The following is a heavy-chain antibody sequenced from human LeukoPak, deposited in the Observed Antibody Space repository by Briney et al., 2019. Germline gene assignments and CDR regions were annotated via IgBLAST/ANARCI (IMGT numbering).Heavy chain of an antibody. CDR2: ISGSGDNT. V-gene: IGHV3-23*01. Sequence: GGSLRLSCAASGFTFSSYAMSWVRQAPGKGLEWVSGISGSGDNTYYADSVKGRFTISRDNSKNTLYVQVNSLGTEDTAAYYCARGSYYDSSGSFYFDYWGQGTLVTVSS. J-gene: IGHJ4*02. D-gene: IGHD3-22*01. CDR3: ARGSYYDSSGSFYFDY. CDR1: GFTFSSYA.